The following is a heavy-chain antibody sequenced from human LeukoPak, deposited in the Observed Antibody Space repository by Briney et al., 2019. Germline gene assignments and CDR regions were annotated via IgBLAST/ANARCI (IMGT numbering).Heavy chain of an antibody. CDR3: ARADYRGNYLVY. CDR1: AYIHSRCC. D-gene: IGHD1-26*01. Sequence: PGGSLRLSCASSAYIHSRCCKHWVSQAPGKGLVWVSRINPDGSSKTYADPVKGRFTISRDNAKNTLYLQMNSLRAEDTAVYYRARADYRGNYLVYWGQGTLVTVSS. CDR2: INPDGSSK. V-gene: IGHV3-74*01. J-gene: IGHJ4*02.